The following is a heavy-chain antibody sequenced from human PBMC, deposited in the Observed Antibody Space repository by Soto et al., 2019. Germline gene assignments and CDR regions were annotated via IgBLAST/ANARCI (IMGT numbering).Heavy chain of an antibody. CDR3: ARASQCKSYFDCFAWLDY. V-gene: IGHV4-4*07. CDR2: IYSSGET. CDR1: SASISGLY. D-gene: IGHD3-9*01. Sequence: SETLSLTCTVSSASISGLYWTWIRQPAGQRREWIGRIYSSGETNYNPSLTGRVIMSLDTSKNQFSLKLTSVTAAATAVYYCARASQCKSYFDCFAWLDYWGQGXLVTVSS. J-gene: IGHJ4*02.